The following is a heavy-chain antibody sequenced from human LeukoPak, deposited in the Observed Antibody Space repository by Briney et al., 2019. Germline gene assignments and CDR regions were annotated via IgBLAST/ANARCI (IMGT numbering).Heavy chain of an antibody. CDR3: AKDEEAAAGPITDAFDI. J-gene: IGHJ3*02. D-gene: IGHD6-13*01. CDR1: GFTFSSYE. CDR2: ISSSGSTT. Sequence: GGSLRLSCAASGFTFSSYEMNWVRQAPGKGLEWVSYISSSGSTTYYADSVKGRFTISRDNSKNTLYLQMNSLRAEDTAVYYCAKDEEAAAGPITDAFDIWGQGTMVTVSS. V-gene: IGHV3-48*03.